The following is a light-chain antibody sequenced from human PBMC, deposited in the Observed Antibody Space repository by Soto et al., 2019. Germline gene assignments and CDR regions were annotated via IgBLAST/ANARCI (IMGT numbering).Light chain of an antibody. J-gene: IGKJ1*01. CDR2: DAS. V-gene: IGKV3-11*01. CDR1: QSVSTY. Sequence: EIVLTQSPATLSLSPGERATLSCSASQSVSTYLAWYQHKPGQAPRLLIYDASNRATGIPDRFSGSGSGTDFTLTITRLEPEDFAVYYCQQYGGSPRTFGQGTKVDIK. CDR3: QQYGGSPRT.